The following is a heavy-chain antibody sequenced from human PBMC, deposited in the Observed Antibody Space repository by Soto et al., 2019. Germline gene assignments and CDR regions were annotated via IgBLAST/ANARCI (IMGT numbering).Heavy chain of an antibody. Sequence: HVRLQEWGPGLVKPSQTLSLKCSVSGGSITTGGRYWSWIRQLPGKGLEWIWEIYYSGNTYYNASLNSRVTISVEAAKNQFSLKLSSVTAADTAVYYCAQALVFTGGDGFDIWGQGRFVTVSS. CDR1: GGSITTGGRY. V-gene: IGHV4-31*02. CDR3: AQALVFTGGDGFDI. J-gene: IGHJ3*02. CDR2: IYYSGNT. D-gene: IGHD1-1*01.